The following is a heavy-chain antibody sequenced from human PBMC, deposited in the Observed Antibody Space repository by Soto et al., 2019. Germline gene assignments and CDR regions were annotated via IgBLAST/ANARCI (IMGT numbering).Heavy chain of an antibody. D-gene: IGHD3-3*01. CDR3: ARLYDFWSGYYNWFDP. J-gene: IGHJ5*02. Sequence: TSETLSLTCTVSGGSISSSSYYWGWIRQPPGKGLEWIGSIYYSGSTYYNPSLKGRVTISVDTSKNQFSLKLSSVTAAATAVYYCARLYDFWSGYYNWFDPWGQGTLVTVSS. CDR2: IYYSGST. V-gene: IGHV4-39*01. CDR1: GGSISSSSYY.